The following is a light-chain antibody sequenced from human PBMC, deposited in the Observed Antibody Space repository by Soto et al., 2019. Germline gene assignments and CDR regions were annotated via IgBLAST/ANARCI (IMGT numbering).Light chain of an antibody. Sequence: QMTQAPTTLSASLGERATITCRASQNISSRLAWFQPKTGQAPKLLVDDALSLESGVTYRFSGSGFGTEFTLTSRRLQPDEFATYYCQQGLATFGPGTKVDI. CDR2: DAL. V-gene: IGKV1-5*01. J-gene: IGKJ1*01. CDR1: QNISSR. CDR3: QQGLAT.